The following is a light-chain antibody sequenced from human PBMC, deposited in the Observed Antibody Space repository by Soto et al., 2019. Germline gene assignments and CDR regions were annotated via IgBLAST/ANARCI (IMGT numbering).Light chain of an antibody. J-gene: IGKJ5*01. CDR1: QSVANNF. V-gene: IGKV3-20*01. CDR2: GAS. Sequence: IGLTQSPGTLSLYPGEKATLSCRASQSVANNFLAWHQQKPGQTPRLLIYGASNRATGIPDRFSGSGSGTDFTLTISRLEPEDFAVYYCQQHGMSPITFGQGARLEN. CDR3: QQHGMSPIT.